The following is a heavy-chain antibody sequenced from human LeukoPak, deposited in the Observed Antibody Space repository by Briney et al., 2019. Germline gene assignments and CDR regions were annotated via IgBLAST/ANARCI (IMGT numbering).Heavy chain of an antibody. Sequence: GGSLRLSCAASGFTFSSYEMNWVRQAPGKGLEWVSYISSSGSTIYYADSVKGRFTISRDNAKNSLYLQMNSLRAEDTAVYYCARGTRWGDYYDSSSGGLLWGQGTLVTVSS. V-gene: IGHV3-48*03. CDR2: ISSSGSTI. CDR1: GFTFSSYE. D-gene: IGHD3-22*01. J-gene: IGHJ4*02. CDR3: ARGTRWGDYYDSSSGGLL.